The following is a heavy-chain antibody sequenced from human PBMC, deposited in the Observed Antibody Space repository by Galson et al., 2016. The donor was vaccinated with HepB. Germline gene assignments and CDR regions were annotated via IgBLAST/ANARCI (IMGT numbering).Heavy chain of an antibody. D-gene: IGHD3-22*01. J-gene: IGHJ4*02. Sequence: SLRLSCAASGFTFNNAWMSWVRQAPGKGLEWIGRLKSKADDGTTDNAGPVKGRFTISRDDSKNTLYLQMNSLKTEDTAMYYCTAEQGGYDTSEFDYWGQGTLVTVSS. CDR1: GFTFNNAW. CDR2: LKSKADDGTT. CDR3: TAEQGGYDTSEFDY. V-gene: IGHV3-15*01.